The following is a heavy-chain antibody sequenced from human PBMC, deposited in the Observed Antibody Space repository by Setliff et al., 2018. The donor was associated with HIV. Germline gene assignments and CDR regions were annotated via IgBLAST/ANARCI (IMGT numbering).Heavy chain of an antibody. CDR1: GFTFSDYY. CDR3: ARENYYNSGTLGAFDI. J-gene: IGHJ3*02. CDR2: ISSSGTTT. Sequence: PGGSLRLSCTASGFTFSDYYMSWIRQSPGKGLEWISYISSSGTTTYYADSVKGRFTISRDNFMNTLYLQMSGLNVEDTALYYCARENYYNSGTLGAFDIWGQGTTVTVSS. V-gene: IGHV3-11*04. D-gene: IGHD3-10*01.